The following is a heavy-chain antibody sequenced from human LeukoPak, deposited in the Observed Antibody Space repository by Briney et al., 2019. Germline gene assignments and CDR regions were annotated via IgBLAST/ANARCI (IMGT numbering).Heavy chain of an antibody. D-gene: IGHD2-21*01. CDR1: GFTFSSYS. CDR2: ISSSSSTI. Sequence: GGSLRLSCAASGFTFSSYSMNWVCQAPGKGLEWVSYISSSSSTIYYADSVKGRFTISRDNAKNSLYLQMNSLRAEDTAVYYCARGAYCGGDCSSSDAFDIWGQGTMVTVSS. J-gene: IGHJ3*02. V-gene: IGHV3-48*04. CDR3: ARGAYCGGDCSSSDAFDI.